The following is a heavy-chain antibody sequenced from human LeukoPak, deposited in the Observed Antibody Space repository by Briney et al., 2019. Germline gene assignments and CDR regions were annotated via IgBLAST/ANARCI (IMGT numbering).Heavy chain of an antibody. CDR1: GFTFDDYA. CDR3: ASGKYDSSGYYYGY. V-gene: IGHV3-43*02. D-gene: IGHD3-22*01. Sequence: GGSLRLSCAASGFTFDDYAMHWVRQAPGKGLEWVPLISGDGGCTYYADSVKGRFTISRDNSKNSLYLQMNSLRTEDTALYYCASGKYDSSGYYYGYWGQGTLVTVSS. J-gene: IGHJ4*02. CDR2: ISGDGGCT.